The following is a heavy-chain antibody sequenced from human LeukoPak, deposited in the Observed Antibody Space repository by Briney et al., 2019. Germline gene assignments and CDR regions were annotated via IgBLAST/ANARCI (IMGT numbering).Heavy chain of an antibody. V-gene: IGHV4-34*01. J-gene: IGHJ4*02. Sequence: SETLSLTCAVYGRSFSGYYWSWIRQPPGKGLEWIGEINHSGSTNYNPSLKSRVTISVDTSKNQFSLKLSSVTAADTAVYYCARGDREYFDYWGQGTLVTVSS. D-gene: IGHD3-10*01. CDR1: GRSFSGYY. CDR2: INHSGST. CDR3: ARGDREYFDY.